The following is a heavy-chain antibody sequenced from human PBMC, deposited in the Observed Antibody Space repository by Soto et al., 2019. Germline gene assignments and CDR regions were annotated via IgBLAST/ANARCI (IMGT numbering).Heavy chain of an antibody. CDR1: GYTFTSYG. D-gene: IGHD6-19*01. J-gene: IGHJ3*02. Sequence: GASVKVSCKASGYTFTSYGISWVRQAPGQGLEWMGWISAYNGNTNYAQKLQGRVTMTTDTSTSTAYMELRSLRSDDTAVYYCASVLEYSSGWLGAFDIWGKGTMVTVSS. V-gene: IGHV1-18*01. CDR2: ISAYNGNT. CDR3: ASVLEYSSGWLGAFDI.